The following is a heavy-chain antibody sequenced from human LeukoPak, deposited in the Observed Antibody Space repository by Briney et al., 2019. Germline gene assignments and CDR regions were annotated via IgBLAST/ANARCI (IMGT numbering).Heavy chain of an antibody. J-gene: IGHJ4*02. CDR3: TRGYAAARQRLPYPYY. Sequence: SETLSLTCAVYGGSFSGYYWSWIRQPPGKGLEWLGEINQSGSTNYNPSLKSRVTISVDTSKNQFSLKLSSVTAADTALYYCTRGYAAARQRLPYPYYWGQGTLVTVSS. V-gene: IGHV4-34*01. D-gene: IGHD2-2*01. CDR1: GGSFSGYY. CDR2: INQSGST.